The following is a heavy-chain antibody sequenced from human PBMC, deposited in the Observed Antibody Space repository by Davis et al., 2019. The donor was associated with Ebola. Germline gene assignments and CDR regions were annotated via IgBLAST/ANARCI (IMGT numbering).Heavy chain of an antibody. V-gene: IGHV3-11*01. Sequence: GESLITSCASPGFIFSYYYMRLIRQAPGKGLEWVSYNSSSGSTLFYPDSVKGRFTISRDNAKNSLHLQMNSLRAEDTAVYYWARETSIAARRNQLRYYYGMDVWGQGTTVTISS. J-gene: IGHJ6*02. CDR1: GFIFSYYY. D-gene: IGHD6-6*01. CDR2: NSSSGSTL. CDR3: ARETSIAARRNQLRYYYGMDV.